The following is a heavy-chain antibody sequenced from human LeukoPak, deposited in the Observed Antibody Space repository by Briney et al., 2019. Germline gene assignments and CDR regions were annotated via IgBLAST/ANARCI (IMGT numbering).Heavy chain of an antibody. CDR1: GYTFTSYG. J-gene: IGHJ4*02. Sequence: GASVKVSCKASGYTFTSYGISWVRQAPGQGLEWMGWISAYNGNTNYAQKLQGRVTMTTDTSTSTAYMELRSLRSDDTAVYYCARDPKTPIKLIGGVIPWGFDYWGQGTLVTVSS. CDR2: ISAYNGNT. D-gene: IGHD3-16*02. CDR3: ARDPKTPIKLIGGVIPWGFDY. V-gene: IGHV1-18*01.